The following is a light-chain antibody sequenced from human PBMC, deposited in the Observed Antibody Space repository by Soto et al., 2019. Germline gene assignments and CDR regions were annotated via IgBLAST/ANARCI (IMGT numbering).Light chain of an antibody. CDR3: QQYYSYPLT. V-gene: IGKV1-8*01. CDR2: AAS. CDR1: QGISSY. Sequence: AIRMTQSPSSLSASTGDRVTITCRASQGISSYLAWYQQKPGKAPKLLIYAASTLQSGVPSRFRRSGLRTDFTLTISCLQSEDFATYYCQQYYSYPLTFGGGTKVDIK. J-gene: IGKJ4*01.